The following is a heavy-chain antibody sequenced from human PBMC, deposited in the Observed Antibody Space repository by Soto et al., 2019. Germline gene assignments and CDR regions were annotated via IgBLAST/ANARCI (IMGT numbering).Heavy chain of an antibody. V-gene: IGHV3-7*03. J-gene: IGHJ6*02. CDR3: ARETHYDFWSGSKPSGSYYYYGMDV. D-gene: IGHD3-3*01. CDR1: GFTFSSYW. Sequence: PGGSLRLSCAASGFTFSSYWMSWVRQAPGKGLEWVANIKQDGSEKYYVDSVKGRFTISRDNAKNSLYLQMNSLRAEDTAVYYCARETHYDFWSGSKPSGSYYYYGMDVWGQGTTVTVSS. CDR2: IKQDGSEK.